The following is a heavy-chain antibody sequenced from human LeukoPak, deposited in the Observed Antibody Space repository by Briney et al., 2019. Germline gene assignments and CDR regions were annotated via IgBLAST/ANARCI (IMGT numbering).Heavy chain of an antibody. CDR1: GYTFTSYG. CDR2: ISAYNGNT. V-gene: IGHV1-18*01. J-gene: IGHJ5*02. D-gene: IGHD3-10*01. CDR3: ARDTVLWFGEPNAGFDP. Sequence: ASVKVSCKASGYTFTSYGISWVRQAPGQGLEWMGWISAYNGNTNYAQKLQGRVTMTTDTSTSTACMELRSLRSDDTAVYYCARDTVLWFGEPNAGFDPWGQGTLVTVSS.